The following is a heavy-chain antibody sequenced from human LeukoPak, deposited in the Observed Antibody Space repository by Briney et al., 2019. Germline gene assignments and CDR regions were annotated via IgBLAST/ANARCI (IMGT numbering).Heavy chain of an antibody. Sequence: GGSLRLSCAASGFTFSSYSMNWVRQAPGKGLEWVSYISSSSSTIYYADSVKGRFTISRDNAKNSLYLQMNSLRAEDTAVYYCARELLWFGELTPGQWGQGTLVTVSS. D-gene: IGHD3-10*01. CDR3: ARELLWFGELTPGQ. CDR2: ISSSSSTI. V-gene: IGHV3-48*04. CDR1: GFTFSSYS. J-gene: IGHJ4*02.